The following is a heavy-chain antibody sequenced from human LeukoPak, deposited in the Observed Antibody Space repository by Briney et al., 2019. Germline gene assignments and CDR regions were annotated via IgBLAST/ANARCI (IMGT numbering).Heavy chain of an antibody. Sequence: SETLSLTCTVSGYSISSGYYWGWIRQPPGKGLEWIGSIYHGGSTYYNPSLKSRVTISVDTSKNQLSLKLSSVTAADTAVYYCARVKYQLQMGLAFDIWGQGTMVTVSS. V-gene: IGHV4-38-2*02. CDR2: IYHGGST. CDR3: ARVKYQLQMGLAFDI. J-gene: IGHJ3*02. D-gene: IGHD2-2*01. CDR1: GYSISSGYY.